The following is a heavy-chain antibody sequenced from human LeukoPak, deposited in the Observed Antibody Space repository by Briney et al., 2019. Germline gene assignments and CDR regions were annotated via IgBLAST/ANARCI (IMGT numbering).Heavy chain of an antibody. V-gene: IGHV1-2*02. Sequence: ASVKVSCKASGYTFTGYYMHWVRQAPGQGLEWMGWINPNSGGTNYAQKFQGRVTMTRDTSISTAYMELSRLRSDDTAVYYCARKLSITGTTSWFDPWGQGTLVTVSS. CDR1: GYTFTGYY. CDR2: INPNSGGT. CDR3: ARKLSITGTTSWFDP. J-gene: IGHJ5*02. D-gene: IGHD1-7*01.